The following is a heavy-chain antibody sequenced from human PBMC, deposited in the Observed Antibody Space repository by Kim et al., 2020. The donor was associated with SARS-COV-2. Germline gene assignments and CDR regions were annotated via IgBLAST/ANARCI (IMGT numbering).Heavy chain of an antibody. V-gene: IGHV3-73*01. Sequence: GGSLRLSCAASGFTFSGSAVHWVRQASGKGLEWVGRIRNKANNYATTYVASVEGRFTISRDDSKNTAYLQMNSLKTEDTAVYYCASFPIAAAGSGYWGQG. D-gene: IGHD6-13*01. CDR1: GFTFSGSA. CDR3: ASFPIAAAGSGY. J-gene: IGHJ4*02. CDR2: IRNKANNYAT.